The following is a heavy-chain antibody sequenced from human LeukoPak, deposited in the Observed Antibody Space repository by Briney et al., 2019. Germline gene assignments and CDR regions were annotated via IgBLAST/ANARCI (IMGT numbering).Heavy chain of an antibody. D-gene: IGHD1-26*01. V-gene: IGHV1-2*02. Sequence: GASVKVSCKASGYTFTDYYMHWVRQAPGQGPEWMAWINPNSGGTNYAQKFEGRVTMTRDTSISTAYMELSRLRSDDTAVYYCARDGNFDYWGQGTLVTVSP. CDR3: ARDGNFDY. J-gene: IGHJ4*02. CDR1: GYTFTDYY. CDR2: INPNSGGT.